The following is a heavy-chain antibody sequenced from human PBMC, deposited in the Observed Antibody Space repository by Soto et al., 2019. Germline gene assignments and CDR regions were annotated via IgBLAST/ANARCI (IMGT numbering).Heavy chain of an antibody. D-gene: IGHD2-15*01. V-gene: IGHV1-69*02. Sequence: QVQLVQSGAEVKKPGSSVKVSCKASGGTFSSYTISWVRQAPGQGLEWMGRIIPILGIANYAQKFQGRVTXXADKATSTAYMELSSLRSEDTAVYYCASGLLGFDYWGQGTLVTVSS. CDR2: IIPILGIA. CDR3: ASGLLGFDY. J-gene: IGHJ4*02. CDR1: GGTFSSYT.